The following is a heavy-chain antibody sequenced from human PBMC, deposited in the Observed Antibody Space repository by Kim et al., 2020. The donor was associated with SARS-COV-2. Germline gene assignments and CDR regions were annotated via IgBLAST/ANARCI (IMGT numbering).Heavy chain of an antibody. Sequence: GGSLRLSCAAFGFTFSSYAMTWVRQAPGKGLEWVSLLSAGGATTHYADSVKGRFTISRDNSKNTLYLQMNSLRAEDTAVYYCAKDRIDGDGYVEPDYWGQGTLVTVSS. CDR2: LSAGGATT. J-gene: IGHJ4*02. CDR3: AKDRIDGDGYVEPDY. D-gene: IGHD5-12*01. V-gene: IGHV3-23*01. CDR1: GFTFSSYA.